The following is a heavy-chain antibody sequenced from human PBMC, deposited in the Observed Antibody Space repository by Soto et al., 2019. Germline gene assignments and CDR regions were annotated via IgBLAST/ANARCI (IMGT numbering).Heavy chain of an antibody. CDR2: IYPGDSDT. V-gene: IGHV5-51*01. CDR1: GYIFTSYW. Sequence: GESLKISCLISGYIFTSYWIGWVRQMPGKGLEWMGIIYPGDSDTRYSPSFQGQVTISADKSISTAYLQWSSLRASDTAMYYCGSYSGYDPNIAVPGGYYFHYRGQVTLVTVSX. J-gene: IGHJ4*02. D-gene: IGHD5-12*01. CDR3: GSYSGYDPNIAVPGGYYFHY.